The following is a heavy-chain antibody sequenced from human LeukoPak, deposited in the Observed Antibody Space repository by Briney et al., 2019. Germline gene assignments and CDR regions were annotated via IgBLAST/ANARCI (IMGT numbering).Heavy chain of an antibody. CDR1: GFTFSNYA. D-gene: IGHD6-25*01. V-gene: IGHV3-23*01. CDR2: ISGSGGTT. CDR3: AKQGVSGYTSGWDWYFDL. Sequence: GGSLRLSCAASGFTFSNYAMSWVRQAPGKGLEWVSAISGSGGTTYYADSVGGRFSISRDNSDNTLFLQMNSLRAEDTAVYYCAKQGVSGYTSGWDWYFDLWGRGTLATVSS. J-gene: IGHJ2*01.